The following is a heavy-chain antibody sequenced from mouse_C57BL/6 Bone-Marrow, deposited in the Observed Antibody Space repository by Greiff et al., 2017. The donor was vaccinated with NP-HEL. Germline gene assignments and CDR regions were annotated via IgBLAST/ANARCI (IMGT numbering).Heavy chain of an antibody. CDR2: IWSGGST. J-gene: IGHJ4*01. Sequence: VMLVESGPGLVQPSQSLSITCTVSGFSLTSYGVHWVRQSPGKGLEWLGVIWSGGSTDYNAAFISRLSISKDNSKSQVFFKMNSLQADDTAIYYCARRSMDDYDGTFMDYWGQGTSVTVSS. D-gene: IGHD2-4*01. CDR3: ARRSMDDYDGTFMDY. V-gene: IGHV2-2*01. CDR1: GFSLTSYG.